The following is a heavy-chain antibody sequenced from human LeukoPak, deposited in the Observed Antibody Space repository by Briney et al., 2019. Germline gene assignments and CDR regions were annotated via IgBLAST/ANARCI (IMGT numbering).Heavy chain of an antibody. J-gene: IGHJ4*02. CDR2: IIPIFGTA. D-gene: IGHD6-13*01. CDR1: GGTFSSYA. CDR3: ARDALPSSSWEKFDY. V-gene: IGHV1-69*13. Sequence: SVNVSCKASGGTFSSYAISWVRQAPGQGLEWMGGIIPIFGTANYAQKFQGRVTITADESTSTAYMELSSLRSEDTAVYCCARDALPSSSWEKFDYWGQGTLVTVSS.